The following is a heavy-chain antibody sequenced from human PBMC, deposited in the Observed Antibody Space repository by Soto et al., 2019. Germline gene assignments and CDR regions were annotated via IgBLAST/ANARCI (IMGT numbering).Heavy chain of an antibody. V-gene: IGHV3-30*18. J-gene: IGHJ6*02. D-gene: IGHD3-3*01. CDR1: GFTFSSYG. CDR2: ISYDGSNK. CDR3: AKDRKRITIFGVAKNQPYGMDV. Sequence: GGSLRLSCAASGFTFSSYGMHWVRQAPGKGLEWVAVISYDGSNKYYADSVKGRFTISRDNSKNTLYLQMNSLRAEDTAVYYCAKDRKRITIFGVAKNQPYGMDVWGQGTTVTVSS.